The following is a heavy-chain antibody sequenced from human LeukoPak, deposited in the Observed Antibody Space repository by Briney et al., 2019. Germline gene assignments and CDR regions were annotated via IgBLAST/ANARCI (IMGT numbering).Heavy chain of an antibody. J-gene: IGHJ3*02. Sequence: PGRSLRLSCAASGFTFSSYGMHWVRQAPGKGLEWVAVIWYDGSNKYYADSVKGRFTISRDNSKNTLYLQMNSLRREDTAVYYCARRGGTSGWGAFDIWGQGTMVTVSS. CDR3: ARRGGTSGWGAFDI. D-gene: IGHD2-2*01. CDR2: IWYDGSNK. V-gene: IGHV3-33*01. CDR1: GFTFSSYG.